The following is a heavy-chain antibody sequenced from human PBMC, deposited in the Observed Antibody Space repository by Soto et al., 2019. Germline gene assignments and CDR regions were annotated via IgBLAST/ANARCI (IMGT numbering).Heavy chain of an antibody. V-gene: IGHV4-34*01. CDR1: GGSFSGYY. CDR2: INHSGST. J-gene: IGHJ5*02. Sequence: SETLSLTCAVYGGSFSGYYWSWIRQPPGKGLEWIGEINHSGSTNYNPSLKSRVTISVDTSKNQFSLKLSSVTAADTAVYYCARGYLKAARPFRRLTNWFDPWGQGTLVTVSS. D-gene: IGHD6-6*01. CDR3: ARGYLKAARPFRRLTNWFDP.